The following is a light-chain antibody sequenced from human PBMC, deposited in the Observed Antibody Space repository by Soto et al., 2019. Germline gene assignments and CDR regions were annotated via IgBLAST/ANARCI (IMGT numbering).Light chain of an antibody. V-gene: IGKV3-15*01. Sequence: EISMTQFPAILSASPGGGATLSRRAAQDVTTNSAWYQLRRGQPPRLLIYDISTRATGVPARFSGSGSGTEFTLTISGLQSEDFALYFCQQYNNWPFSFGPGTRLEIK. CDR2: DIS. J-gene: IGKJ5*01. CDR1: QDVTTN. CDR3: QQYNNWPFS.